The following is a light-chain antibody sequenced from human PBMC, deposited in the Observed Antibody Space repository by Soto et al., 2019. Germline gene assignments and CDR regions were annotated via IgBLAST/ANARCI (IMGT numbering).Light chain of an antibody. Sequence: EIVMTQSPATLSVSPGERATLSSRASQGVSSSLAWYQQTAGQAPRLLIYDVSTRATGIPARFSGSGSGTEFTLTISSLQSEDFAVYYCQQYIYWPRTFGQGTRVEI. V-gene: IGKV3-15*01. CDR2: DVS. CDR3: QQYIYWPRT. CDR1: QGVSSS. J-gene: IGKJ1*01.